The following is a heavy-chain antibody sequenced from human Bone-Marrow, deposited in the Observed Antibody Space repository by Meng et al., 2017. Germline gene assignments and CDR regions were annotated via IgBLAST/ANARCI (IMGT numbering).Heavy chain of an antibody. CDR1: GGSFSGYY. Sequence: SETLSLTCAVYGGSFSGYYWSWIRQPPGKGLEWIGEINHSGSTNYSPSLKSRVTISVDTSKNQFSLKLSSVTAADTAVYYCARESGRRYYYYYYGMDVWGQGTTVTVSS. J-gene: IGHJ6*02. CDR2: INHSGST. V-gene: IGHV4-34*01. CDR3: ARESGRRYYYYYYGMDV. D-gene: IGHD3-10*01.